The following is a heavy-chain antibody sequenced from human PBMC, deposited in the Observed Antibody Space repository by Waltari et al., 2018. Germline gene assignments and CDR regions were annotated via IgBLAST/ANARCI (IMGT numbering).Heavy chain of an antibody. V-gene: IGHV4-39*01. Sequence: QLQLQESGPGLVKPSETLSLTCTVSGGSIRSSSYYWGWIRQPPGKGLEWIWSIYYSGSTYYNPSLNRRVTISVDTSKNQFPLKLSSVTAADTAVYYCARQGANWDPPDAFDIWGQGTMVTVSS. CDR3: ARQGANWDPPDAFDI. CDR2: IYYSGST. J-gene: IGHJ3*02. CDR1: GGSIRSSSYY. D-gene: IGHD7-27*01.